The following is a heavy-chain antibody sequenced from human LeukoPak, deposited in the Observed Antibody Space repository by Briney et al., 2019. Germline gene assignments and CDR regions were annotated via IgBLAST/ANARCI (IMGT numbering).Heavy chain of an antibody. J-gene: IGHJ5*02. V-gene: IGHV4-34*01. Sequence: SETLSLTCAVYGGSFSGYYWSWIRQPPGKGLEWIGEINHSGSTNYNPSLKSRVTISVDTSKNQFSLKLSSVTAADTAVYYCARGRRAIAAAGKGWFDPWGQGTLVTVSS. CDR1: GGSFSGYY. D-gene: IGHD6-13*01. CDR3: ARGRRAIAAAGKGWFDP. CDR2: INHSGST.